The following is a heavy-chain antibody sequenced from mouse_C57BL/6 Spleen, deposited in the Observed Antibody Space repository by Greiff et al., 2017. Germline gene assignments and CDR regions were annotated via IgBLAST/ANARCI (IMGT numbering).Heavy chain of an antibody. V-gene: IGHV5-4*01. CDR1: GFTFSSYA. J-gene: IGHJ2*01. CDR3: ARDRDYGSSYAILGY. D-gene: IGHD1-1*01. Sequence: EVKLMESGGGLVKPGGSLKLSCAASGFTFSSYAMSWVRQTPEKRLEWVATISDGGSYTYYPDNVKGRFTISRDNAKNNLYLQMSHLKSEDTAMYYCARDRDYGSSYAILGYGGQGTTLTVSS. CDR2: ISDGGSYT.